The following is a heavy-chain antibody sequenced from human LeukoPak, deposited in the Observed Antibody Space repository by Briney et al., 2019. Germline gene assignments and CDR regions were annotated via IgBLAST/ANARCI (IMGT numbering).Heavy chain of an antibody. Sequence: SETLSLTCTVSGGSISSGSYYWSWIRQPAGKGLEWIGYIYYSGSTNYNPSLKSRVTISVDTSKNQFSLKLSSVTAADTAVYYCARDPGGGVHDYWGQGTLVTVSS. CDR3: ARDPGGGVHDY. J-gene: IGHJ4*02. V-gene: IGHV4-61*10. D-gene: IGHD2-15*01. CDR1: GGSISSGSYY. CDR2: IYYSGST.